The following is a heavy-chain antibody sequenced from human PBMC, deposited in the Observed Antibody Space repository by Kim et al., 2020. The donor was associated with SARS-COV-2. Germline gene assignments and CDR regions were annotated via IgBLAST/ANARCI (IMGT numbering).Heavy chain of an antibody. CDR2: IKQDGTEK. CDR1: GFTFSSYW. D-gene: IGHD5-18*01. V-gene: IGHV3-7*01. CDR3: ARGRWWIHLPYGLDV. Sequence: GGSLRLSCAASGFTFSSYWMTWVRQAPGKGLEWVANIKQDGTEKNFVDSVKGRFTVSRDNGENSLSLQMNILRVEDTAVYYCARGRWWIHLPYGLDVWGQGTTVTVSS. J-gene: IGHJ6*02.